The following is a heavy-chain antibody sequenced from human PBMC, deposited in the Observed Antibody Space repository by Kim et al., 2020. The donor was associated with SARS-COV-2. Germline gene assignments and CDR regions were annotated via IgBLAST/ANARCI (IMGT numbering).Heavy chain of an antibody. CDR3: ARGQIFYSGSYYGAGDY. D-gene: IGHD1-26*01. CDR2: INPSGGST. CDR1: GYTFTSYY. V-gene: IGHV1-46*01. J-gene: IGHJ4*02. Sequence: ASVKVSCKASGYTFTSYYMHWVRQAPGQGLEWMGIINPSGGSTSYAQKFQGRVTMTRDTSTSTVYMELSSLRSEDTAVYYCARGQIFYSGSYYGAGDYWGQGTLVTVSS.